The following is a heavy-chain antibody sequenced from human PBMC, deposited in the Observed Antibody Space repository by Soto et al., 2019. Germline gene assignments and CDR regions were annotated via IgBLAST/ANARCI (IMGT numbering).Heavy chain of an antibody. CDR1: GFTFSSYA. Sequence: PGGSLRLSCAASGFTFSSYAMSWVRQAPGKGLEWVAVISCDGSSTYYADSVKGRFTISRDNSKNTLYLQMNSLRAEDTAVYYCARDYQIAAAFDYFAYPAQGTLVTVSS. D-gene: IGHD6-13*01. CDR2: ISCDGSST. V-gene: IGHV3-23*01. J-gene: IGHJ4*02. CDR3: ARDYQIAAAFDYFAY.